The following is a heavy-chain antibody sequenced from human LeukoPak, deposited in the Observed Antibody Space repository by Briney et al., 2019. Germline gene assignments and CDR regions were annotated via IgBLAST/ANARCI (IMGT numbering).Heavy chain of an antibody. CDR1: GFTFSDYY. V-gene: IGHV3-11*04. CDR3: AKDRRWGYGGEFDY. J-gene: IGHJ4*02. CDR2: ISSSGSTI. Sequence: PGGSLRLSCAASGFTFSDYYMSWIRQAPGKGLEWVSYISSSGSTIYYADSVKGRFTISRDNSKNTLYLQMNSLRAEDTAVYYCAKDRRWGYGGEFDYWGQGTLVTVSS. D-gene: IGHD4/OR15-4a*01.